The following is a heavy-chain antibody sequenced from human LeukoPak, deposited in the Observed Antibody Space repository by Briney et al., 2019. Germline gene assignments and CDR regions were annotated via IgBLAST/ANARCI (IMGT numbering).Heavy chain of an antibody. CDR1: GDSISSRY. Sequence: SETLSLTCTVSGDSISSRYWSWIRQPPGKGLEWIGYIYYSGSTNYSPSLKSRVTISVDTSKNQFSLKLSSATAADTAVYYCARFRDTAMVYWYFDLWGRGTLVTVSS. CDR3: ARFRDTAMVYWYFDL. D-gene: IGHD5-18*01. V-gene: IGHV4-59*11. J-gene: IGHJ2*01. CDR2: IYYSGST.